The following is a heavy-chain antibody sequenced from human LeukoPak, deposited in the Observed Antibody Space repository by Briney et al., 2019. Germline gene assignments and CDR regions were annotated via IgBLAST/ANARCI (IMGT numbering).Heavy chain of an antibody. Sequence: GGSLRLSCAASGFTFSSYAMSWVRQAPGKGLEWVSAISGSGGSTYYADSVKGRFTISRDNSKNTLYLQMNSLRAEDTAVYYCARETFSSGYYFPCDYWGQGTLVTVSS. CDR2: ISGSGGST. V-gene: IGHV3-23*01. CDR3: ARETFSSGYYFPCDY. CDR1: GFTFSSYA. D-gene: IGHD3-22*01. J-gene: IGHJ4*02.